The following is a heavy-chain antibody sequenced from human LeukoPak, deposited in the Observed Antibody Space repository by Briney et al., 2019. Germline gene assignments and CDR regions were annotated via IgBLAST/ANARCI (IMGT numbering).Heavy chain of an antibody. CDR3: ARMANYYDSSGYYPGAFDI. D-gene: IGHD3-22*01. CDR2: IYYSGST. V-gene: IGHV4-59*01. J-gene: IGHJ3*02. CDR1: GGSISSYY. Sequence: SETLSLTCTVSGGSISSYYWSWIRQPPGKGLEWIGNIYYSGSTNDNSSLKSRDTIAVDTSKNQFSLKLSSVTAADTAVYYCARMANYYDSSGYYPGAFDIWGQGTMVTVSS.